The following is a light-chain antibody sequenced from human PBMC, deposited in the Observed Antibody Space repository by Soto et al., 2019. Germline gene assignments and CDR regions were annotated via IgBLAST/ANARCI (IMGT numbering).Light chain of an antibody. CDR3: QQGYSTLLS. CDR2: GAS. CDR1: QSISTY. J-gene: IGKJ4*01. V-gene: IGKV1-39*01. Sequence: DIEMTQSPSSLSASVGDRVTITCRASQSISTYLNWYQQKGGKAPKLLIHGASGLQSGVPLRFSGRGSGTDFTLTISSLQPEDFATYYCQQGYSTLLSFGGGTTVELK.